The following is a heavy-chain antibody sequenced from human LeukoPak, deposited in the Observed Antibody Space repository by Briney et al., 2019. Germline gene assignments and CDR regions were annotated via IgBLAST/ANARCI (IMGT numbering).Heavy chain of an antibody. J-gene: IGHJ5*02. D-gene: IGHD2-21*01. V-gene: IGHV4-59*08. CDR1: GGSISSYY. CDR3: AAKQPGALIVDP. Sequence: SSETLSLTCTVSGGSISSYYWSWIRQPPGKGLEWIGYIYYSGSTNYNPSLKSRVTISVDTSKNQFSLKLSSVTAADTAVYYCAAKQPGALIVDPWGQGTLVTVSS. CDR2: IYYSGST.